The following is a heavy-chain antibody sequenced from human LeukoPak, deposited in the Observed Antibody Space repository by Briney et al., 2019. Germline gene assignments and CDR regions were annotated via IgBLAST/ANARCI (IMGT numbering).Heavy chain of an antibody. V-gene: IGHV4-34*01. D-gene: IGHD5-24*01. CDR1: GGSFSGYY. J-gene: IGHJ4*02. Sequence: PAETLSLTCAVYGGSFSGYYWSWIRQPPGKGLEWIGEINHSGSTNYNPSLKSRVTISVDTSKNQFALELSSVTAADTAVYYCARREMATINIGGQGTLVTVSS. CDR2: INHSGST. CDR3: ARREMATINI.